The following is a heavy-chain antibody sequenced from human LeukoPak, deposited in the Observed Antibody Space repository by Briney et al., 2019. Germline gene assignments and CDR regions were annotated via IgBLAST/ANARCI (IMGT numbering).Heavy chain of an antibody. J-gene: IGHJ4*02. CDR2: ISYDGSNK. D-gene: IGHD6-13*01. Sequence: PGGSLRLSCAASGFTFSSYAMHWVRQAPGKGLEWVAVISYDGSNKYYADSVKGRITISRDNSKNTLHLQMNSLRTEDTAVYYCARVKGGIAAAGNYFDYWGQGTLVTVSS. V-gene: IGHV3-30-3*01. CDR1: GFTFSSYA. CDR3: ARVKGGIAAAGNYFDY.